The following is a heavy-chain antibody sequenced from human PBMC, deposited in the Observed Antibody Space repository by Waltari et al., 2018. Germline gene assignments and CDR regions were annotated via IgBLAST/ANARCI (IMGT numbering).Heavy chain of an antibody. CDR2: INPNRGGT. CDR3: VSWGGRPFDY. Sequence: QVQLVQSGAEVKKPGASVKVSCKASGYTFTGDYMHWVRQAPGQGLEGMGWINPNRGGTNYAQKFQGRGTMTRDTSISTAYMELSRLRSDDTAVYYCVSWGGRPFDYWGQGTLVTVSS. V-gene: IGHV1-2*02. D-gene: IGHD3-16*01. CDR1: GYTFTGDY. J-gene: IGHJ4*02.